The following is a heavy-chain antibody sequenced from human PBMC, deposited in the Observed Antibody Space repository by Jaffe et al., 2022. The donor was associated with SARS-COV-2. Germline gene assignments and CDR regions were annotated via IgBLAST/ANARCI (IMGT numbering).Heavy chain of an antibody. V-gene: IGHV3-48*03. CDR1: GLTFSSYE. Sequence: EVLLVESGGGWVQPGGSLRLSCAASGLTFSSYEMNWVRQAPGKGLEWVSYISSSDSTIYADSVKGRFTISRDNAKNSLYLQMNSLRAEDTAVYYCARGGYCSGGTCYAYNAFDIWGQGTVVTVSS. D-gene: IGHD2-15*01. CDR2: ISSSDSTI. J-gene: IGHJ3*02. CDR3: ARGGYCSGGTCYAYNAFDI.